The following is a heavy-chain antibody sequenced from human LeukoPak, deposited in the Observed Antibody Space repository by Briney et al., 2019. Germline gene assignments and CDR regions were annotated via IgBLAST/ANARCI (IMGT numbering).Heavy chain of an antibody. CDR3: AVTYYYDSSGYYYEPPNFDY. J-gene: IGHJ4*02. Sequence: SETLSLTCTVSGGSISSYYWSWIRQPPGKGLEWIGYIYYSGSTNYNPSLKSRVTISVDTSKNQFSLKLSSVTAADTAVYYCAVTYYYDSSGYYYEPPNFDYWGQGTLVTVSS. V-gene: IGHV4-59*08. CDR2: IYYSGST. CDR1: GGSISSYY. D-gene: IGHD3-22*01.